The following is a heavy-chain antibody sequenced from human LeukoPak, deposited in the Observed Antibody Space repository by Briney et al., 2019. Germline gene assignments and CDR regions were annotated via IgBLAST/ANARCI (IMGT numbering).Heavy chain of an antibody. V-gene: IGHV1-69*13. D-gene: IGHD6-13*01. Sequence: SVKVSCKASGGTFSSYAIGWVQQAPGQGLEWMGGIIPIFGTANYAQKFQGRVTITADESTSTAYMELSSLRSEDAAVYYCARDWIAADPNDAFDIWGQGTMVTVSS. CDR3: ARDWIAADPNDAFDI. CDR1: GGTFSSYA. CDR2: IIPIFGTA. J-gene: IGHJ3*02.